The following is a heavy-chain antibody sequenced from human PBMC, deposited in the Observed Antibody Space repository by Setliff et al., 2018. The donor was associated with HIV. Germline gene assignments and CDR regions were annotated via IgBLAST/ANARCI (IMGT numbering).Heavy chain of an antibody. V-gene: IGHV4-39*01. CDR1: GGSISSSSYC. Sequence: SETLSLTCTVSGGSISSSSYCWGWIRQPPGKGLEWIGSIYYSGSTSYYNPSLKSRVTISVDTSKNQFSLKLSSVTAADTAVYYCARGTKFVWGRWFDPWGQGTQVTVSS. CDR3: ARGTKFVWGRWFDP. D-gene: IGHD3-16*01. J-gene: IGHJ5*02. CDR2: IYYSGSTS.